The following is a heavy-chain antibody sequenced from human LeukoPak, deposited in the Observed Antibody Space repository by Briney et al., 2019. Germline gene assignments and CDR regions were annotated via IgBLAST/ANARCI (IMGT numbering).Heavy chain of an antibody. CDR2: ISGSGGST. D-gene: IGHD3-22*01. J-gene: IGHJ4*02. CDR3: AKRAYYYDSSGYYFDY. V-gene: IGHV3-23*01. Sequence: GGSLRLSCAASGFTFSSYAMSWVRQAPGKGLEWVSAISGSGGSTYYADSVKGRFTTSRDNSKNTLYPQMNSLRAEDTAVYYCAKRAYYYDSSGYYFDYWGQGTLVTVSS. CDR1: GFTFSSYA.